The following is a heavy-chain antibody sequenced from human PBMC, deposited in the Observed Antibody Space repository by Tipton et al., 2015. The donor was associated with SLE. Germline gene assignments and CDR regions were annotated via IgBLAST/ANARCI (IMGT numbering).Heavy chain of an antibody. CDR1: GFTFSSSW. CDR3: ARAPGQLWPWDY. CDR2: INHSGST. Sequence: LRLSCAASGFTFSSSWMNWVRLAPGKGLEWIGEINHSGSTNYNPSLKSRVTISVDTSKNQFSLKVSSVTAADTAVYYCARAPGQLWPWDYWGQGNLVTVSS. D-gene: IGHD5-18*01. V-gene: IGHV4-34*01. J-gene: IGHJ4*02.